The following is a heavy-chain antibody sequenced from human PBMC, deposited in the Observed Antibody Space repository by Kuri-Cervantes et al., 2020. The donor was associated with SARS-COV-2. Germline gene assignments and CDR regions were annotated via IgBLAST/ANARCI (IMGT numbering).Heavy chain of an antibody. V-gene: IGHV3-33*08. CDR3: AGDGIVGATPHFDY. CDR2: IWYDGSNK. Sequence: GESLKISCAASGFTFSSYGMHWVRQAPGKGLEGVAVIWYDGSNKYYADSVKGRFTISRDNSKNTLYLQMNSLRAEDTAVYYCAGDGIVGATPHFDYWGQGTLVTVSS. J-gene: IGHJ4*02. D-gene: IGHD1-26*01. CDR1: GFTFSSYG.